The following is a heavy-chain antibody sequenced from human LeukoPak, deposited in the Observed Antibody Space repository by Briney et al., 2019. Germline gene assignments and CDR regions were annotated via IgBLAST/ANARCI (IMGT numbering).Heavy chain of an antibody. V-gene: IGHV3-7*01. D-gene: IGHD1-26*01. Sequence: GGSLRLSCAASGFTLSSYWMSWVRQAPGKGLEWVANIKQDGSEKYYVDSVKGRFTISRDNAKNSLYLQMNSLRVEDTAVYYCARQGPHSGSYSFDYWGQGTLVTVSS. J-gene: IGHJ4*02. CDR2: IKQDGSEK. CDR1: GFTLSSYW. CDR3: ARQGPHSGSYSFDY.